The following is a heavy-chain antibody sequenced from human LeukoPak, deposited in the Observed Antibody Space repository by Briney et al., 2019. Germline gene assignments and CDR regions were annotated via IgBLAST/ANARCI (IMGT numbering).Heavy chain of an antibody. CDR3: ARAYYYDSSGLDY. D-gene: IGHD3-22*01. Sequence: GGSLRLSCAASGFTFSSYGMHWVRQAPGKGLEWVSYISSSGSTIYYADSVKGRFTISRDNAKNSLYLQMNSLRAEDTAVYYCARAYYYDSSGLDYWGQGTLVTVSS. V-gene: IGHV3-48*04. CDR2: ISSSGSTI. J-gene: IGHJ4*02. CDR1: GFTFSSYG.